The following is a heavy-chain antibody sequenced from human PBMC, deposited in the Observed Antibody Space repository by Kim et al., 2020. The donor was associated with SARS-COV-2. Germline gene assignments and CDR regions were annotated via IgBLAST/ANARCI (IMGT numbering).Heavy chain of an antibody. D-gene: IGHD2-2*01. CDR3: ARDKSDHCSSTSCPSGYGMDV. CDR1: GGSISSGGYY. CDR2: IYYSGST. V-gene: IGHV4-31*03. J-gene: IGHJ6*02. Sequence: SETLSLTCTVSGGSISSGGYYWSWIRQHPGKGLEWIGYIYYSGSTYYNPSLKSRVTISVDTSKNQFSLKLSSVTAADTAVYYCARDKSDHCSSTSCPSGYGMDVWGQGTTVTVSS.